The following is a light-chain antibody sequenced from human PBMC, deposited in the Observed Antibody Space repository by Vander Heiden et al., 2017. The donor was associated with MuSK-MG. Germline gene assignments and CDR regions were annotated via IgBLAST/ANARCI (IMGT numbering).Light chain of an antibody. J-gene: IGLJ3*02. V-gene: IGLV1-40*01. CDR3: QSYDSSLSGSGV. Sequence: QSVLTQPPSVSGAPGQRVTISCTGSSSHIGAGYDVHWYQQLPGTAPNLLIYGNSNRPSGVPDRFSGSKSGTSASLAITWLQAEDEADYYCQSYDSSLSGSGVFGGGTKLTVL. CDR1: SSHIGAGYD. CDR2: GNS.